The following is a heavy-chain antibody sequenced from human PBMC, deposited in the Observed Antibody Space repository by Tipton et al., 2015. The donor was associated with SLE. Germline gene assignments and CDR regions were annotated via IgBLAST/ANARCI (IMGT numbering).Heavy chain of an antibody. Sequence: TLSLTCAVSGDSINSAYFWGWIRQPPGKGLEWIGSVSYLGSTSYNATLESRVTISIDTSKKHFSLKLSSVTAADTAVYYCATSPLTVWGQGTLVTVSS. V-gene: IGHV4-38-2*01. CDR2: VSYLGST. CDR1: GDSINSAYF. CDR3: ATSPLTV. J-gene: IGHJ4*02.